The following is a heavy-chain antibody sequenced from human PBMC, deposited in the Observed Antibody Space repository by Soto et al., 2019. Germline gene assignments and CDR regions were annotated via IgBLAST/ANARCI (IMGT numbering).Heavy chain of an antibody. J-gene: IGHJ4*02. D-gene: IGHD3-16*02. V-gene: IGHV3-30*18. Sequence: QVQLVESGGGVVQPGRSLRLSCAASGFTFSSYAMHWVRQAPGKGLEWVAVISYDGSDKYYADSVKGRFTISRDNSKNTLNLQMNSLRADETAVYYCAKALGELSPESYDYWGQGTLFTVSS. CDR3: AKALGELSPESYDY. CDR2: ISYDGSDK. CDR1: GFTFSSYA.